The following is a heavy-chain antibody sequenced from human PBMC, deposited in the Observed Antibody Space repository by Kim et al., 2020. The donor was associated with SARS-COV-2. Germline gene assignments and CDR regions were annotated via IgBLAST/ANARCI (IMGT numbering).Heavy chain of an antibody. J-gene: IGHJ4*02. CDR2: IYYSGST. D-gene: IGHD5-18*01. Sequence: SETLSLTCTVSGGSISSSSYYWGWIRQPPGKGLEWIGSIYYSGSTYYNPSLKSRVTISVDTSKNQFSLKLSSVTAADTAVYYCARLEVDTAMVGYWGQGTLVTVSS. CDR1: GGSISSSSYY. V-gene: IGHV4-39*01. CDR3: ARLEVDTAMVGY.